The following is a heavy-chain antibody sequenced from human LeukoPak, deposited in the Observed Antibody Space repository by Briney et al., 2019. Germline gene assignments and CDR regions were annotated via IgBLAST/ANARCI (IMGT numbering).Heavy chain of an antibody. V-gene: IGHV3-49*03. D-gene: IGHD5-12*01. CDR1: GFTFGDYA. CDR3: TGSRGYSGYDSDYYYMDV. CDR2: IRSKAYGGTT. J-gene: IGHJ6*03. Sequence: GGSLRLSCTASGFTFGDYAMSWFRQAPGKGLEWVGFIRSKAYGGTTEYAASVKGRFTISRDDSKSIAYLQMNSLKTEDTAVYYCTGSRGYSGYDSDYYYMDVWGKGTTVNVSS.